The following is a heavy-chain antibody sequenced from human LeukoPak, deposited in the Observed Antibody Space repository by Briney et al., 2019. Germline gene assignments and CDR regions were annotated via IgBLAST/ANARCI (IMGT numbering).Heavy chain of an antibody. CDR2: INHSGST. CDR1: GGSFSGYY. V-gene: IGHV4-34*01. J-gene: IGHJ4*02. Sequence: PSETLSLTCAVYGGSFSGYYWSWIRQPPGKGLEWIGEINHSGSTNYNPSLKSRVTISVDTSKNQFSLKLSSVTAADTAVYYCARYVDIVATRLFDYWGQGTLVTVSS. CDR3: ARYVDIVATRLFDY. D-gene: IGHD5-12*01.